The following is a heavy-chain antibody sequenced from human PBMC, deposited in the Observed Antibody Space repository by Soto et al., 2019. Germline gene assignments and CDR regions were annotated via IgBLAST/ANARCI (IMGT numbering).Heavy chain of an antibody. CDR1: GYIFTDYY. V-gene: IGHV1-2*02. Sequence: ASVKVSCKASGYIFTDYYVHWVRQAPGQGLEWMGWINPKSGGTNYAQKFQGRVTMTSDTSITTVYMELSRLRSDDTAVYYCARDVPAHWGPARYCAMDVWGKGTTVTVSS. CDR3: ARDVPAHWGPARYCAMDV. J-gene: IGHJ6*04. D-gene: IGHD7-27*01. CDR2: INPKSGGT.